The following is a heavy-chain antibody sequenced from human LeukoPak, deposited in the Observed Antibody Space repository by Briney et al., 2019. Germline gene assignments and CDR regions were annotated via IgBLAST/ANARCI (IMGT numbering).Heavy chain of an antibody. CDR3: ARDSSSVVVPAAMDV. CDR2: IWYDGSNK. Sequence: GGSLRLSCAASGFTFSSYGMHWVRQAPGKGLEWVAVIWYDGSNKYYADSVKGRFTISRDNSKNTLYLQMNSLRAEDTAVYYCARDSSSVVVPAAMDVWGQGTTVTVSS. J-gene: IGHJ6*02. D-gene: IGHD2-2*01. CDR1: GFTFSSYG. V-gene: IGHV3-33*01.